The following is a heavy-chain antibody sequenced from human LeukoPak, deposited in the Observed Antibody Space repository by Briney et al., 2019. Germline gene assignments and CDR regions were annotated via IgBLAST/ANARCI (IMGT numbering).Heavy chain of an antibody. D-gene: IGHD6-13*01. V-gene: IGHV5-51*01. CDR2: IYPSDSDT. CDR1: GYSFTTNW. J-gene: IGHJ4*02. CDR3: ARPGYSSSLDY. Sequence: GESPKISCKGSGYSFTTNWIGWVRQMPGKGLEWMGIIYPSDSDTRYSPSFQGQVTISADKSISTAYVQWSSLKASDTAMYYCARPGYSSSLDYWGQGTLVTVSS.